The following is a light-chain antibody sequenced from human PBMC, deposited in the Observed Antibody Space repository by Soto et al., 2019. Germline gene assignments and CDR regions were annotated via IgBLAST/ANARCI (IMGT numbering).Light chain of an antibody. V-gene: IGKV1-9*01. Sequence: DIQMTQSPSSLSASVGDRVTVTCRASQAISTYLVWYQQKSGKAPTVLIYASSTLQTGVPSRFSGSGSGTDFSLTISSLHPEDFATYYCQQVDSSPRTFGQGTKVDIK. CDR3: QQVDSSPRT. CDR2: ASS. CDR1: QAISTY. J-gene: IGKJ1*01.